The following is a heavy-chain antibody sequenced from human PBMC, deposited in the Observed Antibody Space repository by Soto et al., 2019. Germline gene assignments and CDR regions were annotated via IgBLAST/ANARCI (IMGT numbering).Heavy chain of an antibody. Sequence: ASVKVSCKASGGTFSSYAISWVRQAPGQGLEWMGGIIPIFGTADYAQKFQGRVTITADESTSTAYMELTSLRSEGTAVYYCAREISGSGPIWGQGTMVTVSS. D-gene: IGHD1-26*01. J-gene: IGHJ3*02. CDR2: IIPIFGTA. CDR3: AREISGSGPI. V-gene: IGHV1-69*13. CDR1: GGTFSSYA.